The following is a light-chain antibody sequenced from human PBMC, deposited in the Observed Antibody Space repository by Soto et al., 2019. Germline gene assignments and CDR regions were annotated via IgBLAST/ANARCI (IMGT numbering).Light chain of an antibody. CDR3: QPYNSYSEA. V-gene: IGKV1-5*03. CDR1: QTISSW. J-gene: IGKJ1*01. CDR2: KAS. Sequence: DIQMTQSPSTLSGSVGDRVTITCRASQTISSWSAWYQQKPGKAPKLLIYKASTLKSGVSSRFSGSGSGTEFTLTISSLQPDDFATYYCQPYNSYSEAFGQGTKV.